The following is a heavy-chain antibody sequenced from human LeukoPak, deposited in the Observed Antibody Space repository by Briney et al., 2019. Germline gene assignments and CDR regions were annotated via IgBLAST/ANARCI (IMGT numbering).Heavy chain of an antibody. J-gene: IGHJ4*02. CDR2: ISGSGGST. CDR1: GFTFSSYA. V-gene: IGHV3-23*01. Sequence: GGFLRLSCAASGFTFSSYAMSWVRQAPGKGLEWVSAISGSGGSTYYADSVKGRFTISRDNSKNTLYLQMNSLRAEDTAVYYCAKVGCSSTSCPTDYWGQGTLVTVSS. CDR3: AKVGCSSTSCPTDY. D-gene: IGHD2-2*01.